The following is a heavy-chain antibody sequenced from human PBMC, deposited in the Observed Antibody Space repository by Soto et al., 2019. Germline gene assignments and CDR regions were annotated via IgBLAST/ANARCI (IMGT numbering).Heavy chain of an antibody. V-gene: IGHV3-11*06. D-gene: IGHD6-13*01. Sequence: GGSLRLSCAASGFTFSDYYMSWIRQAPGKGLEWVSYISSSSSYTNYADSVKGRFTISRDNAKNSLYLQMNSLRAEDTAVYYCARPRGSSSWYLDYWGQGTLVTVSS. CDR3: ARPRGSSSWYLDY. J-gene: IGHJ4*02. CDR1: GFTFSDYY. CDR2: ISSSSSYT.